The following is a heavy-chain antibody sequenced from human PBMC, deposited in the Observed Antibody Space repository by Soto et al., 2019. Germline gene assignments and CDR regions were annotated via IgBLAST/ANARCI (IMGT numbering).Heavy chain of an antibody. CDR1: GGTFSSSA. J-gene: IGHJ5*02. CDR3: AACPRYCSGGSCYAPNWFYP. CDR2: IIPIFGTA. V-gene: IGHV1-69*12. Sequence: QVQLVQSVAEVKKPGSSVKVSCKASGGTFSSSAISWERQAPGHGLEWMGGIIPIFGTANYAQKFQGRVTITADESTRIAYRELSSLRSEDTAVYYCAACPRYCSGGSCYAPNWFYPWGQGTLVTVSS. D-gene: IGHD2-15*01.